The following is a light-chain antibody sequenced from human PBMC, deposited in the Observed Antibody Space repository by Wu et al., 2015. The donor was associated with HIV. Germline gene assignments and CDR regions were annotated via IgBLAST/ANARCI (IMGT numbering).Light chain of an antibody. CDR2: GAS. J-gene: IGKJ2*03. CDR1: QSVATNY. CDR3: QHYGSSPYS. V-gene: IGKV3-20*01. Sequence: EIVLTQSPGTLSLSPGERATLSCRASQSVATNYLAWYQQKPGQAPRLLIYGASSRATGIPDRFSGSGSGTDFTLTISRLEPEDFAVYFCQHYGSSPYSFGPGDQAADQT.